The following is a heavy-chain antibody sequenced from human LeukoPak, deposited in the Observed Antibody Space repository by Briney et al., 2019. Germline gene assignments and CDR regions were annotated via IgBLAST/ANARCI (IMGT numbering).Heavy chain of an antibody. J-gene: IGHJ4*02. V-gene: IGHV4-59*01. CDR2: IYYSGST. Sequence: TSETLSLTCTVSGGSISSYYWNWIRQPPGKGLEWIGNIYYSGSTNYNPSLRSRVTISVDTSKNQFSLKLSSVAAADTAVYYCAREGGPYRPLDYSGQGTLVTVSS. CDR1: GGSISSYY. CDR3: AREGGPYRPLDY.